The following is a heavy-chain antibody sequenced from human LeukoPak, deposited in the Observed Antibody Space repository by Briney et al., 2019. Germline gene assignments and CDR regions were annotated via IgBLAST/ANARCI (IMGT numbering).Heavy chain of an antibody. Sequence: SETLSLTCTVSGGSISSGGCYWIWIRQHPGKGLEWIGYIYYSGSTYYNPSLKSRVTISVDTSKNQFSLKLSSVTAADTAVYYCAREPTMVRGVIITSPYGMDVWGQGTTVTVSS. J-gene: IGHJ6*02. CDR1: GGSISSGGCY. V-gene: IGHV4-31*03. CDR2: IYYSGST. D-gene: IGHD3-10*01. CDR3: AREPTMVRGVIITSPYGMDV.